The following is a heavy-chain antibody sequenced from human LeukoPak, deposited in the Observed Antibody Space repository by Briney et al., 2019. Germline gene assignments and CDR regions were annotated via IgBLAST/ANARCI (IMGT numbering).Heavy chain of an antibody. CDR2: IYSGGST. Sequence: GSLRLSCAASCFTVSSNYMSWVRPAPGKGLVWVSVIYSGGSTYYADSVKGRFTISRDNSKNTLYLQMNSLRAEDTAVYYCARGQTERDYYFDYWGQGTLVTVSS. J-gene: IGHJ4*02. CDR1: CFTVSSNY. CDR3: ARGQTERDYYFDY. V-gene: IGHV3-66*01.